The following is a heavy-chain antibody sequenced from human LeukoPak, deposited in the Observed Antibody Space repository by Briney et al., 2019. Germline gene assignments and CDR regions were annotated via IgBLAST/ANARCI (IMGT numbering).Heavy chain of an antibody. V-gene: IGHV3-74*01. CDR1: GFTLSSYE. CDR3: ARELPREVTLDY. CDR2: INSDGSRT. J-gene: IGHJ4*02. D-gene: IGHD2-21*02. Sequence: GGSLRLSCAASGFTLSSYEMHWVRQAPGKGLVWVSRINSDGSRTGYANAVKGRFTISRDNAKNMLYLQMNSLRAEDTAIYYCARELPREVTLDYWGQGTLVTVSS.